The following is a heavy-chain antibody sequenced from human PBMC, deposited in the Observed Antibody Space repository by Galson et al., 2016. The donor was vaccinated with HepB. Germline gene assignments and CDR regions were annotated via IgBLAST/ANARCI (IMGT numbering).Heavy chain of an antibody. CDR1: GFSLDTSGVA. J-gene: IGHJ6*02. D-gene: IGHD3-3*01. CDR2: IKWDDGK. CDR3: AHMDFWSGYDVMDV. Sequence: PALVKPPQTLTLTCTFSGFSLDTSGVAVGWVRQPPGKSLECLALIKWDDGKDYSPSLQSRLTITKDTSKNQVVLRMTNMDTVDTATYYCAHMDFWSGYDVMDVWGQGTTVTVSS. V-gene: IGHV2-5*02.